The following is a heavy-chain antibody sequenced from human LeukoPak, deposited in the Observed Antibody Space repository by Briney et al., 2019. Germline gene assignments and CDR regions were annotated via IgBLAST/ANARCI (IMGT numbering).Heavy chain of an antibody. CDR2: ISGSGGST. CDR3: AKGWTNRPLDY. D-gene: IGHD1/OR15-1a*01. CDR1: GFTFSSYA. J-gene: IGHJ4*02. V-gene: IGHV3-23*01. Sequence: GGSLRLSCAASGFTFSSYAMSWVREAPGKGLEWVSAISGSGGSTYYADSVKGRVTISRDNSKNTLYLQMNSLRAEDTAVYYCAKGWTNRPLDYWGQGTLVTVSS.